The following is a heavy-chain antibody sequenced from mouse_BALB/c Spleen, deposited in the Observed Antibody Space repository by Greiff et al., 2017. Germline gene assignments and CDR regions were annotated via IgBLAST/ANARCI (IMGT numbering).Heavy chain of an antibody. Sequence: EVQLQQSGAELVRPGASVKLSCTASGFNFNDYYMHWVKQRPEQGLEWIGCIDPENGDTDYAQKFEGKATMTADTSSTTAYLQLSSLTSEDTAVYDCNAGRYGYYSAMDYWGQGTTVTVSS. CDR3: NAGRYGYYSAMDY. CDR2: IDPENGDT. D-gene: IGHD2-3*01. J-gene: IGHJ4*01. CDR1: GFNFNDYY. V-gene: IGHV14-4*02.